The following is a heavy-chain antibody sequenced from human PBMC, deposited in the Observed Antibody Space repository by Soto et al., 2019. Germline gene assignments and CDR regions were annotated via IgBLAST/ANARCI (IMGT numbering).Heavy chain of an antibody. CDR3: ARGKYSSSSGWCFDP. CDR1: GGSFSGYY. J-gene: IGHJ5*02. CDR2: INHSGST. V-gene: IGHV4-34*01. Sequence: QVQLQQWGAGLLKPSETLSLTCAVYGGSFSGYYWSWIRQPPGKGLEWIGEINHSGSTNYNPSLTSRVTISVDTSKNQFSQKLSSVTAADTAVYYCARGKYSSSSGWCFDPWGQGTLVTVSS. D-gene: IGHD6-6*01.